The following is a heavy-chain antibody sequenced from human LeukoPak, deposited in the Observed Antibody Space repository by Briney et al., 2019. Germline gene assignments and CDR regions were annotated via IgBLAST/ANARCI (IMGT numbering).Heavy chain of an antibody. CDR1: GYTFTSYY. CDR3: ARAQHNYYDSSGYYGFDY. V-gene: IGHV1-46*01. J-gene: IGHJ4*02. CDR2: INPSGGST. Sequence: ASAKVSCKASGYTFTSYYMHWVRQAPGQGLEWMGIINPSGGSTSYAQKFQGRVTMTRDTSTSTVYMELSSLRSEDTAVYYCARAQHNYYDSSGYYGFDYWGQGTLVTVSS. D-gene: IGHD3-22*01.